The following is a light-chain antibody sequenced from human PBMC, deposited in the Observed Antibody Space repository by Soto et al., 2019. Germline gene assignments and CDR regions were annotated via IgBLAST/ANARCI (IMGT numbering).Light chain of an antibody. Sequence: VVMPQPPPPLPFTLGQLASISCRFSQSPIHSGGDPNLNWFQQSPGNSPRPLIYKVSDRDSGVPDRFSGSGSGTDFTLKISRVEAEDVGMYYCMQGTHWPWTFGQGTEVEIK. J-gene: IGKJ1*01. CDR2: KVS. CDR1: QSPIHSGGDPN. V-gene: IGKV2-30*02. CDR3: MQGTHWPWT.